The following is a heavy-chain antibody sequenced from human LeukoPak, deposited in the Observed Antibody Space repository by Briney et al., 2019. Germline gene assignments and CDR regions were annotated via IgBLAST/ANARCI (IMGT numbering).Heavy chain of an antibody. D-gene: IGHD5-18*01. CDR3: AGYGAFDI. CDR2: IYYSGST. V-gene: IGHV4-39*01. Sequence: PSETLSVTCTVSGGSISSSSYYWGWIRQPPGKGLEWIGSIYYSGSTYYNPSLKSRVTISVDTSKNQFSLKLSSMTAADTAVYYCAGYGAFDIWGQGTMVTVSS. CDR1: GGSISSSSYY. J-gene: IGHJ3*02.